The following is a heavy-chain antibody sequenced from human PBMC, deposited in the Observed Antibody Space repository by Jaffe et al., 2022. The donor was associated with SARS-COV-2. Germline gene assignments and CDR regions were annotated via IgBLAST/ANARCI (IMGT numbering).Heavy chain of an antibody. D-gene: IGHD3-3*01. CDR1: GGSISSSSYY. V-gene: IGHV4-39*01. J-gene: IGHJ6*02. CDR3: ARKAGAISNYYYYYGMDV. CDR2: IYYSGST. Sequence: QLQLQESGPGLVKPSETLSLTCTVSGGSISSSSYYWGWIRQPPGKGLEWIGSIYYSGSTYYNPSLKSRVTISVDTSKNQFSLKLSSVTAADTAVYYCARKAGAISNYYYYYGMDVWGQGTTVTVSS.